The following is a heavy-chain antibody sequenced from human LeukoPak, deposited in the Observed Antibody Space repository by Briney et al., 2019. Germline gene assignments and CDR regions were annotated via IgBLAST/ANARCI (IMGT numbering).Heavy chain of an antibody. CDR3: AKDRVESSTWYGGLYD. V-gene: IGHV3-30*02. J-gene: IGHJ4*02. CDR2: IRYGGSYK. D-gene: IGHD3-16*01. Sequence: GGSLRLSCATSGFSLSRYGMHWVRQAPGKGLEWVAFIRYGGSYKYYADSVKGRFTISRDTSNNILYLQMKTLRVDDTALYFCAKDRVESSTWYGGLYDWGRGTLVTVSS. CDR1: GFSLSRYG.